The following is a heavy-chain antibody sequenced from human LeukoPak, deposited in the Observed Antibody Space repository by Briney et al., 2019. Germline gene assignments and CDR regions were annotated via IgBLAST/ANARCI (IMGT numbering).Heavy chain of an antibody. CDR3: SGGYYYDSFGEDYYYMDV. J-gene: IGHJ6*03. CDR1: GFTFSSYG. Sequence: GGSLRLSCAASGFTFSSYGMHWVRQAPGKGLEWVAVIWYDGSNKYYAGSVKGRFTISRDNSKNTLYLQMNSLRAEDTAVYYCSGGYYYDSFGEDYYYMDVWGKGTTVTVSS. D-gene: IGHD3-22*01. V-gene: IGHV3-33*01. CDR2: IWYDGSNK.